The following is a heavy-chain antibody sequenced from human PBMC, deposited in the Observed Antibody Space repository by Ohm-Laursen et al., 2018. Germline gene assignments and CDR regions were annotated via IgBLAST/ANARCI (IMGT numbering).Heavy chain of an antibody. Sequence: SLRLSCSASGFTFDGYAMHWVRQAPGKGLEWVSGISWNSNSIGYADSVKGRFTISRDNSKNTLYLQMNSLRAEDTAVYYCAKDFQAGGTYYYGSGSYFDYWGQGTLVTVSS. CDR2: ISWNSNSI. D-gene: IGHD3-10*01. J-gene: IGHJ4*02. CDR3: AKDFQAGGTYYYGSGSYFDY. V-gene: IGHV3-9*01. CDR1: GFTFDGYA.